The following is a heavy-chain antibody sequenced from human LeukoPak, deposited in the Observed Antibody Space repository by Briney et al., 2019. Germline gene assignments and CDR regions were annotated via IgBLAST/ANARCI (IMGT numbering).Heavy chain of an antibody. Sequence: GGSLRLSCAASGFKFSSFSMGWVRQAPGKGLEWLSYITSTSGATYYADSLQGRFTISRDNAKNSLYLQINSLRADDTAVYYCARAIASYGDSAYWGQGTLVTVSS. CDR3: ARAIASYGDSAY. V-gene: IGHV3-48*04. D-gene: IGHD5-18*01. J-gene: IGHJ4*02. CDR1: GFKFSSFS. CDR2: ITSTSGAT.